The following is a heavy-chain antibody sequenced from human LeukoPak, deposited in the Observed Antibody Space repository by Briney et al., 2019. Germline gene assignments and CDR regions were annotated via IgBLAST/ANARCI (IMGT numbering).Heavy chain of an antibody. CDR2: ISPSGTTT. J-gene: IGHJ6*02. V-gene: IGHV1-46*01. CDR3: AREFCSGGGCYYYGMDV. Sequence: VASVKVSCKASGYTFSSYHMYWVRQAPGQGLEWMGIISPSGTTTAYARKFQGRVTMTRDTSTSTAYLELRRLRSDDTAIYYCAREFCSGGGCYYYGMDVWGQGTTVTVS. CDR1: GYTFSSYH. D-gene: IGHD2-15*01.